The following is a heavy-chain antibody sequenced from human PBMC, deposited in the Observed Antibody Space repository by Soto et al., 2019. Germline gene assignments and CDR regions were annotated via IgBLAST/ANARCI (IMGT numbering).Heavy chain of an antibody. Sequence: QVQLRESGPGLVEASGTLSLTCEVSTGSISSGNWWSWVRQPPGKGLGWIGEIYYTGATNYNPSLKSRIPMTIDKSKDHFSLSLRSATAADTAVYYCARVFSSGSGWMYYFDFWGQGTLVSVSS. D-gene: IGHD6-25*01. CDR1: TGSISSGNW. CDR3: ARVFSSGSGWMYYFDF. V-gene: IGHV4-4*02. CDR2: IYYTGAT. J-gene: IGHJ4*02.